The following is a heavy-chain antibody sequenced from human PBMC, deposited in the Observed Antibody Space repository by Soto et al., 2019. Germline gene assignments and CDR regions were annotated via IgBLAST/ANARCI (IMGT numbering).Heavy chain of an antibody. CDR1: GFTFNDFE. Sequence: EVQLLESGGGLVQPGGSLRLSCGVSGFTFNDFEMNWVRQAPGKGLEWLAYIDGSGTTKKYADSVRGRFTISRDNPNNSLLLQMSSLRAADTAIYYCAGGCWRFKYWGQGTLVSVSS. V-gene: IGHV3-48*03. D-gene: IGHD2-8*01. CDR2: IDGSGTTK. J-gene: IGHJ4*02. CDR3: AGGCWRFKY.